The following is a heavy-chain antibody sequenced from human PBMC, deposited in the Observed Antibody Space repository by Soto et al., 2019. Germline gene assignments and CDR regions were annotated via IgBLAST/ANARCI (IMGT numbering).Heavy chain of an antibody. CDR2: INQDGFGK. J-gene: IGHJ4*02. Sequence: EVQLVESGGGLVQPGGSLRLSCVISGSTLSSHWMTWVRQAPGKGLEWVASINQDGFGKHYLDSVKGRFTISRDTANSALYLQMDSLRVKDTADYYCATDHGGASYPYWGQGTLVTVS. CDR3: ATDHGGASYPY. V-gene: IGHV3-7*05. CDR1: GSTLSSHW. D-gene: IGHD1-26*01.